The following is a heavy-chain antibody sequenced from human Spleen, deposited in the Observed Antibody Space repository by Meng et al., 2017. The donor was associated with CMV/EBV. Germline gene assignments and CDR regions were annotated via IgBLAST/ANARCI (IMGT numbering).Heavy chain of an antibody. D-gene: IGHD1-26*01. CDR1: GFTFSNYA. CDR2: ISIGGGST. CDR3: AKGRKWELPLES. V-gene: IGHV3-23*01. Sequence: GGSLRLSSAASGFTFSNYAMSWVRQAPGKGLEWVSSISIGGGSTYYTDSVKGRFSISRDNSKNTFYLQMNSLGDEDTAVYYCAKGRKWELPLESWGQGTLVTVSS. J-gene: IGHJ4*02.